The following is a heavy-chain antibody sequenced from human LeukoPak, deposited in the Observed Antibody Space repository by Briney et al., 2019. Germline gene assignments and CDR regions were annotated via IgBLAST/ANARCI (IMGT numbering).Heavy chain of an antibody. Sequence: PSETLSLTCTVSGGSISSSGYYWGWIRQPPGKGLEWLGSIYSSGSTYYNPSIKSRVTISVDTYKNQFSLKLSSVTDADTAVYYCAELNYYDRSGYTLPDNWGQGTLVTVSS. D-gene: IGHD3-22*01. V-gene: IGHV4-39*01. CDR1: GGSISSSGYY. J-gene: IGHJ4*02. CDR2: IYSSGST. CDR3: AELNYYDRSGYTLPDN.